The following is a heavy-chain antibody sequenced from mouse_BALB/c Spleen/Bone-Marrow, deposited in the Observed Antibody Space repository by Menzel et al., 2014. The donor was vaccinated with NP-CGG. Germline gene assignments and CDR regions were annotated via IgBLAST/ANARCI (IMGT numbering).Heavy chain of an antibody. CDR3: VRHSTTVVADY. J-gene: IGHJ2*01. CDR2: ISNGGGTT. V-gene: IGHV5-12-2*01. Sequence: EVHLVESGGGLVQPGGSLKLSCAASEFTFSSYTMSWFRQIPEKRLEWVAYISNGGGTTYYPDTVKGRFTISRDNAKNTLYLQMSSLKSEDTAMYYCVRHSTTVVADYWGQGTTLTVSS. D-gene: IGHD1-1*01. CDR1: EFTFSSYT.